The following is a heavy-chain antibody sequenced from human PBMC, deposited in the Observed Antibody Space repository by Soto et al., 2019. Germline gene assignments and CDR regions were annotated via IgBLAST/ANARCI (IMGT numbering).Heavy chain of an antibody. D-gene: IGHD3-22*01. V-gene: IGHV4-31*03. Sequence: QVQLQESGPGLVKPSQTLSLTCTVSGGSISSGGYYWSWIRQHPGKGLEWIGYIYYSGSTYYNPPLKVRVTISVDTSKNQSSLKLSSVTAADTAVYYCARAMIVVVIPLPAIRFDPWGQGTLVTVSS. CDR1: GGSISSGGYY. CDR3: ARAMIVVVIPLPAIRFDP. CDR2: IYYSGST. J-gene: IGHJ5*02.